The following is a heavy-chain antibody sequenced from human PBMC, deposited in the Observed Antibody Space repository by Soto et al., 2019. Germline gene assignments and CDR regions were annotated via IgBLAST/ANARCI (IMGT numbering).Heavy chain of an antibody. CDR1: GFTFSSYG. CDR3: ARGTTVTATLKFDY. J-gene: IGHJ4*02. D-gene: IGHD4-4*01. CDR2: IWYDGSNK. V-gene: IGHV3-33*01. Sequence: PGGSLRLSCAASGFTFSSYGMHWVRQAPGKGLEWVAVIWYDGSNKYYADSVKGRFTISRDNSKNTLYLQMNSLRAEDTAVYYCARGTTVTATLKFDYWGQGTLVTVSS.